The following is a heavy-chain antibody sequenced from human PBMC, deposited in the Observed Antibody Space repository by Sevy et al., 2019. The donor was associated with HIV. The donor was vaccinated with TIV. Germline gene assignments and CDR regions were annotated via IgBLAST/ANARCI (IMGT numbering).Heavy chain of an antibody. Sequence: GGSLRLSCAASGFTFSDYYMSWIRQAPGKGLEWVSYISSSGSTIYYADSVKGRFTISRDNAKNSLYLKMNSLRAEDTAVYYCARDSPLVQAAAGKGAYGMDVWGQGTTVTVSS. D-gene: IGHD6-13*01. CDR2: ISSSGSTI. J-gene: IGHJ6*02. V-gene: IGHV3-11*01. CDR3: ARDSPLVQAAAGKGAYGMDV. CDR1: GFTFSDYY.